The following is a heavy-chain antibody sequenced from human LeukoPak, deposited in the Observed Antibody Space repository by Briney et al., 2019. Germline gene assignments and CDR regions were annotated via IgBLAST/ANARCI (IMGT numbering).Heavy chain of an antibody. V-gene: IGHV4-4*02. Sequence: SETLSLTCAVSGGSISSSNWWSWVRQPPGKGLEWIGEIYHSGSTNYNPSLKSRVTISVDKSKNQFSLKLSSVTAADTAVYYSARGYSYGFNWFNPWGQGTLVTVSS. CDR1: GGSISSSNW. D-gene: IGHD5-18*01. CDR2: IYHSGST. CDR3: ARGYSYGFNWFNP. J-gene: IGHJ5*02.